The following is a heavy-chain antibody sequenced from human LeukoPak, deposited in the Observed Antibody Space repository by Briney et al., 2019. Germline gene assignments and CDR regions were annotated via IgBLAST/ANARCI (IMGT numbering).Heavy chain of an antibody. Sequence: PSETLSLTCTVSGASISTYYWSWIRQPPGKGLEWIGYIYYSGRTNYNPSLKSRLTISVDTSKNQFSLKLISVTAADTAVYYCARGVGVGDYHYYYMDVWGKGTTVTISS. CDR1: GASISTYY. CDR3: ARGVGVGDYHYYYMDV. J-gene: IGHJ6*03. D-gene: IGHD3-3*01. V-gene: IGHV4-59*01. CDR2: IYYSGRT.